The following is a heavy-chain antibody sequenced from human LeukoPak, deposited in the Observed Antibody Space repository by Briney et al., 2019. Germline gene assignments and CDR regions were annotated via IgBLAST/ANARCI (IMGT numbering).Heavy chain of an antibody. CDR3: AKGSTGPGAFDI. Sequence: GGSLRLSCAASGFTFSNAWMSWVRQAPGKGLEWVAFIRYDGSNKYYADSVKGRFTISRDNSKNTLYLQMNSLRAEDTAVYYCAKGSTGPGAFDIWGQGTMVTVSS. V-gene: IGHV3-30*02. CDR1: GFTFSNAW. D-gene: IGHD1-1*01. CDR2: IRYDGSNK. J-gene: IGHJ3*02.